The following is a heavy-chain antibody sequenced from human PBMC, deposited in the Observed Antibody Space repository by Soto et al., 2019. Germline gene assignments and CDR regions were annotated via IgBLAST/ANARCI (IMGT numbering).Heavy chain of an antibody. J-gene: IGHJ4*02. V-gene: IGHV1-18*04. CDR2: ISGHNGNT. Sequence: VKVSCKASGYSFTSYGISWVRQAPGQGPEWMGWISGHNGNTNHPQSLQGRVTMTTDTSRNTAYMELRSLRSDDTAVYYCARHRFNYYDDTVYYYFDYWGQGTLVTVSS. D-gene: IGHD3-22*01. CDR3: ARHRFNYYDDTVYYYFDY. CDR1: GYSFTSYG.